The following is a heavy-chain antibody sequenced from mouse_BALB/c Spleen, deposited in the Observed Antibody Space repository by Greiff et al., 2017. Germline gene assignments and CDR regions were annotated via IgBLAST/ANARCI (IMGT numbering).Heavy chain of an antibody. D-gene: IGHD2-4*01. J-gene: IGHJ4*01. CDR3: ARERDYYDYRSYAMDY. CDR2: INPSNGRT. Sequence: QVQLQQSGAELVKPGASVKLSCKASGYTFTSYWMHWVKQRPGQGLEWIGEINPSNGRTNYNEKFKSKATLTVDKSSSTAYMQLSSLTSEDSAVYYCARERDYYDYRSYAMDYWGQGTSVTVSS. V-gene: IGHV1S81*02. CDR1: GYTFTSYW.